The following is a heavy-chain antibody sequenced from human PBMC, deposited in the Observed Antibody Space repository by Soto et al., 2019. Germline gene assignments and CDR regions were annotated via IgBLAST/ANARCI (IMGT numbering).Heavy chain of an antibody. V-gene: IGHV3-15*01. CDR3: TTLNEEYSTTLSDY. CDR1: GFTFSNAW. D-gene: IGHD6-6*01. CDR2: LKSKTDGGTT. J-gene: IGHJ4*02. Sequence: EVQLVESGGGLVKHGGSLSLSCAASGFTFSNAWMSWVRQAPGNGLEWVGRLKSKTDGGTTDYAAPVKGRFTISRDDSKNTLYLQMNSLKTEDTAVYYCTTLNEEYSTTLSDYWGQVTLVTVSS.